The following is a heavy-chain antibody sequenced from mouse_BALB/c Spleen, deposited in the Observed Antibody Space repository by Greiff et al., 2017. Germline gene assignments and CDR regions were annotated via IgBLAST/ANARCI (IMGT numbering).Heavy chain of an antibody. J-gene: IGHJ3*01. CDR1: GFSLTGYG. D-gene: IGHD2-3*01. V-gene: IGHV2-6-7*01. CDR3: ASVYDCCSAFAY. Sequence: QVQLKESGPGLVAPSQSLSITCTVSGFSLTGYGVNWVRQPPGKGLEWLGMIWGDGSTDYNSALTSRLSISKDNSKIQVVLKMNSLQTDDTARDYCASVYDCCSAFAYWGQGTLVTVSA. CDR2: IWGDGST.